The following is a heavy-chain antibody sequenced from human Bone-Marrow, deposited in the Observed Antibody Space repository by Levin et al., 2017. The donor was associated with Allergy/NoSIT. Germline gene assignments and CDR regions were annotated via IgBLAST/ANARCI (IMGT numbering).Heavy chain of an antibody. CDR3: ARWARAGGVVSPF. D-gene: IGHD3-3*01. CDR2: ITTRSSYI. CDR1: GFNLSDYS. J-gene: IGHJ4*02. V-gene: IGHV3-21*06. Sequence: GSLRLSCIVSGFNLSDYSMNWVRQAPGKGLEWVSSITTRSSYIHYADSVKGRFTISRDNAKNSLYLQMDSLRVEDTAVYYCARWARAGGVVSPFWGQGTLVTVSS.